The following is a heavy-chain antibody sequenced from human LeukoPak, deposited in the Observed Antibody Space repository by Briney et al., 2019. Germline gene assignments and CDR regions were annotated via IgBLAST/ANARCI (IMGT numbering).Heavy chain of an antibody. CDR2: IGNKADGGTT. J-gene: IGHJ4*02. Sequence: GGSLRLSCAVSGLTFSDAWMNWARQAPGKGREGVGRIGNKADGGTTVYAAPVKGRFTISRDDSKNTVYLQMNSLKTEDTAVYYCLHYRSGWHRGQGTLVTVSS. CDR1: GLTFSDAW. V-gene: IGHV3-15*04. CDR3: LHYRSGWH. D-gene: IGHD6-19*01.